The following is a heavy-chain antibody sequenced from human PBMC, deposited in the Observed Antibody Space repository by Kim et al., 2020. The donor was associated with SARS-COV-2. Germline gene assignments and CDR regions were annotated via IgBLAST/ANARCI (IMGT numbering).Heavy chain of an antibody. D-gene: IGHD2-2*01. J-gene: IGHJ3*02. V-gene: IGHV3-74*01. CDR3: AREAGRKYQLLLVLGIDAFDI. Sequence: FTISRDNAKNTLYLQMNSLRAEDTAVYYCAREAGRKYQLLLVLGIDAFDIWGQGTMVTVSS.